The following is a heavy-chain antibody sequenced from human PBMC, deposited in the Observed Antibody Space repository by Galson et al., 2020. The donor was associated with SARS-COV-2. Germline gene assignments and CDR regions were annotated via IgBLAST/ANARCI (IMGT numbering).Heavy chain of an antibody. Sequence: TLSLTCTVSGASISSGSYYWSWIRQPAGKGLEWIGRIYKSGNTNSNPSLWSQVTISVDTSKNQFSLKLTSVTAADTAVYYCARGNSPCVTIFGVLTGTCGMDGWGQGTTVTVSS. CDR1: GASISSGSYY. CDR3: ARGNSPCVTIFGVLTGTCGMDG. CDR2: IYKSGNT. J-gene: IGHJ6*02. V-gene: IGHV4-61*02. D-gene: IGHD3-3*01.